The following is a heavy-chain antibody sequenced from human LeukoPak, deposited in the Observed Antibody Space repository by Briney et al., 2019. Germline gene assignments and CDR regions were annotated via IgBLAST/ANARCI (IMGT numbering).Heavy chain of an antibody. CDR2: IKQDGSEK. V-gene: IGHV3-7*01. Sequence: GGSLRLSCAASGFTFSSYWMSWVRQAPGKGLEWVANIKQDGSEKYYVDPVKGRFTISRDNAKNSLYLQMNSLRAEDTAVYYCARDNYYGSGSYGYWGQGTLVTVSS. J-gene: IGHJ4*02. CDR3: ARDNYYGSGSYGY. D-gene: IGHD3-10*01. CDR1: GFTFSSYW.